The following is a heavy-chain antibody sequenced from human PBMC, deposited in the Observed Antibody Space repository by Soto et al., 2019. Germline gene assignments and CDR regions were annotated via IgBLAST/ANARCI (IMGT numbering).Heavy chain of an antibody. V-gene: IGHV5-51*01. CDR3: ARRAGKGAYYYYGMDV. Sequence: GESLKISCKGSGYSFTSYWIGWVRQMPGKGLEWMGIIYPGDSDTRYSPSFQGQVTISADKSISTAYLQWSSLKASDTAMYYCARRAGKGAYYYYGMDVWGQGTKVTLSS. D-gene: IGHD3-16*01. J-gene: IGHJ6*02. CDR1: GYSFTSYW. CDR2: IYPGDSDT.